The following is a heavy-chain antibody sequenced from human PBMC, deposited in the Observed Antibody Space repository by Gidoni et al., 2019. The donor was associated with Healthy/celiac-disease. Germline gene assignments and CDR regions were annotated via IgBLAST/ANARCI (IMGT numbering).Heavy chain of an antibody. CDR2: IYHSGST. CDR1: GYSISSGYY. V-gene: IGHV4-38-2*02. D-gene: IGHD4-17*01. J-gene: IGHJ4*02. Sequence: QVQLQASGPGLVKPSETLSLTCTVSGYSISSGYYWGWIRQPPGQGLEWIGSIYHSGSTYYNPSLKSRVTISVDTSKNQFSLKLSSVTAADTAVYYCARDPDYGGNAPLDYWGQGTLVTVSS. CDR3: ARDPDYGGNAPLDY.